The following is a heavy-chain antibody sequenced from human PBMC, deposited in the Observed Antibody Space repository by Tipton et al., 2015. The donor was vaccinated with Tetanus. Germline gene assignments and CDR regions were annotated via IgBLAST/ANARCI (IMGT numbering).Heavy chain of an antibody. CDR1: GHNSRSYW. V-gene: IGHV5-51*01. CDR2: IYPGDSDA. J-gene: IGHJ5*02. CDR3: ARLPKHYSSSGST. Sequence: QLVQSGAEVKKPGESLKMPCKISGHNSRSYWISWVRQMPGKGLEWMGIIYPGDSDATYGPSFQGQVTISLDKSISTAYLQWSSLKASDTAIYFCARLPKHYSSSGSTWGQGTQVTVSS. D-gene: IGHD3-10*01.